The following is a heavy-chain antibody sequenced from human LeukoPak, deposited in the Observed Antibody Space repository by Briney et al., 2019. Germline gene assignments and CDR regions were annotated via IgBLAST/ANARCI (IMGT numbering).Heavy chain of an antibody. V-gene: IGHV4/OR15-8*01. CDR1: GASITSTNW. D-gene: IGHD1-1*01. CDR2: VYHSGST. Sequence: SQTLSLTCVVSGASITSTNWWSWVRQPPGKGLEWIGEVYHSGSTNDNPSLKSRVTILVDKSNNQFSLELSSVTAADTAVYYCARATGSNNWGFDYWGQGILVTVSS. J-gene: IGHJ4*02. CDR3: ARATGSNNWGFDY.